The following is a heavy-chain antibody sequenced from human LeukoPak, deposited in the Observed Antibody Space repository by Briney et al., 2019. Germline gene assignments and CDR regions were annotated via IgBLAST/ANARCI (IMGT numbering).Heavy chain of an antibody. V-gene: IGHV4-4*02. Sequence: PSETLSLTCAVSGGSISSRNWWHWVRQPPGKGLEWIGEIYHSGSTNYNPSLKSRVTISVDESKNQFSLKLSSVTAADTAVYYCAREADGGKGPNLDYWGQGTLVTVSS. CDR3: AREADGGKGPNLDY. CDR1: GGSISSRNW. CDR2: IYHSGST. D-gene: IGHD4-23*01. J-gene: IGHJ4*02.